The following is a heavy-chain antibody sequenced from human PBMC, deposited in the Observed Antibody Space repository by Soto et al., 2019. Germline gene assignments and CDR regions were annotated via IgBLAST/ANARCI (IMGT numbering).Heavy chain of an antibody. V-gene: IGHV4-31*03. D-gene: IGHD3-22*01. J-gene: IGHJ4*02. CDR2: FHYSGST. Sequence: TLSLTCTVPAGSISSGNYYWSWIRQHRGKGLDWIGYFHYSGSTYYNPSLKSRVTISVDTSRNQFSLRLRSVTAEDTAVYYCERDSVSSGYYSPESYFDYWGQGTPFTVSS. CDR3: ERDSVSSGYYSPESYFDY. CDR1: AGSISSGNYY.